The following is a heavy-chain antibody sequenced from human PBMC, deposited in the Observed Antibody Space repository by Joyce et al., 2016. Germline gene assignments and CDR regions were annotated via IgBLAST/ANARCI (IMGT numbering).Heavy chain of an antibody. V-gene: IGHV1-18*04. CDR1: GYSFSNYG. J-gene: IGHJ4*02. CDR3: AREGRSTGLDY. D-gene: IGHD1-1*01. Sequence: QVSLVQSGPEVKKPGASVKVSCSASGYSFSNYGLNWVRQAPGKGLEWRGWISGYNGNAQSAQKFQDRVTLTTDTSTSTAYLELRSLTSDDTAIYFCAREGRSTGLDYWGQGTLVTVSS. CDR2: ISGYNGNA.